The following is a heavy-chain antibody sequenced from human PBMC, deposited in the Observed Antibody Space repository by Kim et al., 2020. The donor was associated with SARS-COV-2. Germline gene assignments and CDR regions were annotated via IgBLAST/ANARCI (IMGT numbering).Heavy chain of an antibody. V-gene: IGHV4-39*01. D-gene: IGHD4-17*01. CDR1: GGSFSSRRYY. CDR2: ISYSGST. Sequence: SETLSLTCTVSGGSFSSRRYYWGWIRQPPGKGLEWVGSISYSGSTYYNPSLKSRVTISVDTSKNQVSLNVSSVTAADTAVYYCARRGTDYGDYVGFDPWGQGTLVTVSS. J-gene: IGHJ5*02. CDR3: ARRGTDYGDYVGFDP.